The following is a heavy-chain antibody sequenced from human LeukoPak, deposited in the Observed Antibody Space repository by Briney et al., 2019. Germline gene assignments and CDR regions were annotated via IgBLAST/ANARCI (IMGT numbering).Heavy chain of an antibody. Sequence: GGSLRLSCAASGFTFSSYAMSWVRRAPGKGLEWVSAISGSGGSTYYADSVKGRFTFSRDNSKNTLYLQMNSLRAEDTAVYYCAKVVGRLPAKWIDYWGQGTLVAVSS. D-gene: IGHD2-2*01. V-gene: IGHV3-23*01. J-gene: IGHJ4*02. CDR2: ISGSGGST. CDR1: GFTFSSYA. CDR3: AKVVGRLPAKWIDY.